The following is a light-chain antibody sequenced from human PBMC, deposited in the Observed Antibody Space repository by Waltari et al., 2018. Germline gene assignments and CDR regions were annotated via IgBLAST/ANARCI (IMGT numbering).Light chain of an antibody. CDR3: QSYDSSNYVV. V-gene: IGLV6-57*03. J-gene: IGLJ2*01. CDR2: EDN. Sequence: NFMLTQPHSVSESPGKTVTISCTRSSGSIASNYVQWYQQRPGSAPTTVISEDNQRPSGVTDRFSGSIDSSSNSASLTSSGLKTEDEADYYCQSYDSSNYVVFGGGTKLTVL. CDR1: SGSIASNY.